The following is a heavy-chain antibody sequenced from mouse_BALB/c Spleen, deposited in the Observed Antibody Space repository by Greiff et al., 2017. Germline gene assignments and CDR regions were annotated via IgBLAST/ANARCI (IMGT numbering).Heavy chain of an antibody. CDR2: IWAGGST. V-gene: IGHV2-9*02. Sequence: VMLVESGPGLVAPSQSLSITCTVSGFSLTSYGVHWVRQPPGKGLEWLGVIWAGGSTNYNSALMSRLSISKDNSKSQVFLKMNSLQTDDTAMYYCARDSGITAPDAMDYWGQGTSVTVSS. J-gene: IGHJ4*01. CDR3: ARDSGITAPDAMDY. CDR1: GFSLTSYG. D-gene: IGHD2-4*01.